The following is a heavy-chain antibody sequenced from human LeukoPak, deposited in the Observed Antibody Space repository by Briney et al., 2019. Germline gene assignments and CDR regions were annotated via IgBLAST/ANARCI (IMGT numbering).Heavy chain of an antibody. Sequence: ASVKVSCKASGYTFTGYYTHWVRQAPGQGLEWMGRINPNSGGTNYAQKFQGWVTMTRDTSISTAYMELSRLRSDDTAVYYCATQRNDYGDYFDYWGQGTLVTVSS. D-gene: IGHD4-17*01. CDR3: ATQRNDYGDYFDY. V-gene: IGHV1-2*04. CDR1: GYTFTGYY. J-gene: IGHJ4*02. CDR2: INPNSGGT.